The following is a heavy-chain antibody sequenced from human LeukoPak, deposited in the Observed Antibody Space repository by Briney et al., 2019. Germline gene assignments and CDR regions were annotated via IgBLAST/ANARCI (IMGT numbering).Heavy chain of an antibody. Sequence: PGGSLRLSCAASGFTFDDYAMHWVRHAPGKGLEWVSGISWNSGSIGYADSVKGRFTISRDNAKNSLYLQMNSLRAEDTALYYCAKDLTYSSSRYGSGRGLNYWGQGTLVTVSS. CDR1: GFTFDDYA. CDR3: AKDLTYSSSRYGSGRGLNY. CDR2: ISWNSGSI. J-gene: IGHJ4*02. D-gene: IGHD6-13*01. V-gene: IGHV3-9*01.